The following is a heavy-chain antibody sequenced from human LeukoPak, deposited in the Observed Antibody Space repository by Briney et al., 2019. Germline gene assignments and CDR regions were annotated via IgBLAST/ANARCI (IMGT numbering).Heavy chain of an antibody. CDR3: ARETLGYCSSTSCPNLNWFDP. CDR1: GGTFSSYA. CDR2: IIPIFGTA. Sequence: SVKVSCKASGGTFSSYAISWVRQAPGQGLEWMGGIIPIFGTANYAQKFQGRVTITTDESTSTAYMELSSLRSEDTAVYYCARETLGYCSSTSCPNLNWFDPWGQGTLVTVSS. D-gene: IGHD2-2*01. J-gene: IGHJ5*02. V-gene: IGHV1-69*05.